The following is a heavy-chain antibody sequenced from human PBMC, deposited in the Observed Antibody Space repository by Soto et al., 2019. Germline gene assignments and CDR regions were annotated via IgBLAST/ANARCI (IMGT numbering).Heavy chain of an antibody. CDR1: GYTFTSYG. J-gene: IGHJ2*01. CDR3: ARAAAAGYWYFEL. V-gene: IGHV1-18*01. CDR2: ISAYNGNT. D-gene: IGHD6-13*01. Sequence: QVQLVQSGAEVKKPGASVKVSCKASGYTFTSYGISWVRQAPGQGPEWMGWISAYNGNTSYAQKLKGRVTMTTDTSTSTAYRELRRLRSADTAVYYCARAAAAGYWYFELWGRGSLVTVPS.